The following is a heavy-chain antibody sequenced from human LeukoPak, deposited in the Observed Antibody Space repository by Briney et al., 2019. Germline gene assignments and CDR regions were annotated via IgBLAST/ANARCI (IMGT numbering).Heavy chain of an antibody. D-gene: IGHD3-3*01. J-gene: IGHJ3*02. Sequence: GGSLRLSCAASGFTFSKYWMHWVRQAPGKGLVWVSLINTDGSSTIYADSVKGRFTIFRASAKNTLYLQMNSLRAEDTAVYYCARGLTIFGVVNDAFDIWGQGTMVTVSS. V-gene: IGHV3-74*01. CDR3: ARGLTIFGVVNDAFDI. CDR1: GFTFSKYW. CDR2: INTDGSST.